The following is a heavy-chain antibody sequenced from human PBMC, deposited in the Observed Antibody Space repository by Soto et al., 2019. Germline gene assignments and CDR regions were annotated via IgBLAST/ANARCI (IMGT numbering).Heavy chain of an antibody. D-gene: IGHD3-3*01. V-gene: IGHV3-15*01. J-gene: IGHJ4*02. CDR3: TTDQGHVPYYYFWRPHYSSVTFDY. CDR2: IKSKTDGGTT. CDR1: GVTFSNAW. Sequence: EVQLVESGGGLVKPGGSLRRSCAASGVTFSNAWMSWVRQAPGTGLEWVGRIKSKTDGGTTDYAAPVKGRLTIPRDASKNTIYLLMNSLKAVYTAVYYCTTDQGHVPYYYFWRPHYSSVTFDYWGPGTMVTVSS.